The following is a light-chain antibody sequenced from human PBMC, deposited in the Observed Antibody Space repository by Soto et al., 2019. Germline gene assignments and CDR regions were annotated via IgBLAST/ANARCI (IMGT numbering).Light chain of an antibody. Sequence: QSVLTQPASVSGSPGQSIIISCTGTSSDVGGYQFVSWYQQHPGKAPKLVAYEVSHRPSGVSNRFSASKFGNTASLTISGLQPEDEADYYCSPYTTSSTHVFGTGTKLTVL. V-gene: IGLV2-14*01. J-gene: IGLJ1*01. CDR2: EVS. CDR3: SPYTTSSTHV. CDR1: SSDVGGYQF.